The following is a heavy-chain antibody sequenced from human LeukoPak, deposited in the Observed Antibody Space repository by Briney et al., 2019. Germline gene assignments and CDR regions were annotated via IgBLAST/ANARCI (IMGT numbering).Heavy chain of an antibody. CDR2: ISSSSSYI. CDR1: GFTFSSYT. D-gene: IGHD3-10*01. CDR3: AKVGVLAGSKYFDY. J-gene: IGHJ4*02. V-gene: IGHV3-21*01. Sequence: GGSLRLSCAASGFTFSSYTMNWVRQAPGKGLEWVSSISSSSSYIYYADSVKGRFTISRDNAKNSLYLQMNSLRAEDTAVYYCAKVGVLAGSKYFDYWGQGTLVTVS.